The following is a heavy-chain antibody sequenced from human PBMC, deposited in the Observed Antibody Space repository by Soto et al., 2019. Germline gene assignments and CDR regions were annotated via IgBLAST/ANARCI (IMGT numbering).Heavy chain of an antibody. CDR2: ISWDGGST. Sequence: HPGGSLRLSCAASGFTFDDYTMHWVRQAPGKGLEWVSLISWDGGSTYYADSVKGRFTISRDNSKNSLYLQMNSLRTEDTALYYCAKDIYASGTQSDYYYGMDVWGQGTTVTVSS. D-gene: IGHD3-10*01. CDR1: GFTFDDYT. CDR3: AKDIYASGTQSDYYYGMDV. J-gene: IGHJ6*02. V-gene: IGHV3-43*01.